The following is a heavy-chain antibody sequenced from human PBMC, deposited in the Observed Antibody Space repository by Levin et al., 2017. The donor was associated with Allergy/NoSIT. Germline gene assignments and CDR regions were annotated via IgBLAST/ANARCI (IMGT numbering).Heavy chain of an antibody. J-gene: IGHJ4*02. CDR1: GYTFTSYA. CDR2: INTNTGNP. V-gene: IGHV7-4-1*02. CDR3: ARDLRRGSRGVSSSPGY. Sequence: ASVKVSCKASGYTFTSYAMNWVRQAPGQGLEWMGWINTNTGNPTYAQGFTGRFVFSLDTSVSTAYLQISSLKAEDTAVYYCARDLRRGSRGVSSSPGYWGQGTLVTVSS. D-gene: IGHD6-6*01.